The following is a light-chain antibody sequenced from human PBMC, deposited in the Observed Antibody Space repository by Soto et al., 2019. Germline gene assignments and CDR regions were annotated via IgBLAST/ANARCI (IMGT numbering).Light chain of an antibody. CDR1: QGIRSY. Sequence: QLTQSPSSLSASVGDRVAITCRASQGIRSYLAWYQQKPGEAPKLLISIASILQSGVPSRFSGSGSGTDFVLTISSLQPEDSATYYCQQLDSMPIPFG. CDR2: IAS. V-gene: IGKV1-9*01. CDR3: QQLDSMPIP. J-gene: IGKJ2*01.